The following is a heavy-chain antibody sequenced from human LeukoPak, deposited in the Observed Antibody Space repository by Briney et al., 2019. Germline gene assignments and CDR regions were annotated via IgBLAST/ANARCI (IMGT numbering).Heavy chain of an antibody. CDR3: ARDTSKYYFDY. D-gene: IGHD2-2*01. CDR1: GGSISSYY. V-gene: IGHV4-59*06. CDR2: IYYSGST. Sequence: SSETLSLTCTVSGGSISSYYWSWIRQHPGKGLEWIGYIYYSGSTYYNPSLKSRVTISVDTSKNQFSLKLSSVTAADTAVYYCARDTSKYYFDYWGQGTLVTVSS. J-gene: IGHJ4*02.